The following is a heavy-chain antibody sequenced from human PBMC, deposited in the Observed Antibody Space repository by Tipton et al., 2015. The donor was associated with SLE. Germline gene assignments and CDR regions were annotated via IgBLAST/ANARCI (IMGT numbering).Heavy chain of an antibody. J-gene: IGHJ4*02. Sequence: TLSLTCTVSGGSISSGSYYWSWIRQPAGKGLEWIGRISTSGSTNYNPSLKSRVTISVDTSKNQFSLKLSSVTAADTAVYYCARVRGGWPDYWGQGTLVTVSS. CDR1: GGSISSGSYY. CDR2: ISTSGST. D-gene: IGHD6-19*01. CDR3: ARVRGGWPDY. V-gene: IGHV4-61*02.